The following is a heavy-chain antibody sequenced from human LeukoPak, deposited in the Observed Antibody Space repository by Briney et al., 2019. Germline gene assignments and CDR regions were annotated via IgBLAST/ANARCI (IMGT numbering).Heavy chain of an antibody. CDR3: AREGIGSSSY. D-gene: IGHD6-13*01. CDR1: GGSFSGYY. J-gene: IGHJ4*02. Sequence: SETLSLTCAAYGGSFSGYYWSWIRQPPGKGLEWIGEINHSGSTNYNPSLKSRVTISVDTSKNQFSLKLSSVTAADTAVYYCAREGIGSSSYWGQGTLVTVSS. V-gene: IGHV4-34*01. CDR2: INHSGST.